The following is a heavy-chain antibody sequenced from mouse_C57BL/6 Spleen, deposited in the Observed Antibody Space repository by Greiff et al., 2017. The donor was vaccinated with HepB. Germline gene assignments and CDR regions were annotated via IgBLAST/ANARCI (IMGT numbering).Heavy chain of an antibody. J-gene: IGHJ1*03. Sequence: QVQLQQPGAELVRPGTSVKLSCKASGYTFPSYWMHWVKQRPGQGLEWIGVIDPSDSYTNYNQKFKGKATLTVDTSSSTAYMQLSSLTSEDSAVYYCARWAYYGNSPWYFDVWGTGTTVTVSS. V-gene: IGHV1-59*01. CDR1: GYTFPSYW. CDR2: IDPSDSYT. D-gene: IGHD2-10*01. CDR3: ARWAYYGNSPWYFDV.